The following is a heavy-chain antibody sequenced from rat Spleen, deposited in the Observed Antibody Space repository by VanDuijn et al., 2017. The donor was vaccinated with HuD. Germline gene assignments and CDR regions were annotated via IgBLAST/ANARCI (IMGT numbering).Heavy chain of an antibody. CDR3: TSHGARVSRFAY. Sequence: EVQLVESGGGLVQPGRSLKLSCAASGFTFSNYYMAWVRQTPTKGLEWVASITNGCGSTYYRDSVKGRFTVSRDNAKSTLYLQMDSLRSEDTATYYCTSHGARVSRFAYWGQGTLVTVSS. CDR2: ITNGCGST. J-gene: IGHJ3*01. CDR1: GFTFSNYY. V-gene: IGHV5-27*01. D-gene: IGHD1-4*01.